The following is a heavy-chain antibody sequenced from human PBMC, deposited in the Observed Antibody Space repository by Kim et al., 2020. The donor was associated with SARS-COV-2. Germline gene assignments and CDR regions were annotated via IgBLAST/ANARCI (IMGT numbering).Heavy chain of an antibody. D-gene: IGHD6-13*01. V-gene: IGHV3-30*03. Sequence: GGSLRLSCAASGFSFSNFAMHWVRQAPGKGLEWVAAMSFDGSNRHYADSVRGRFTVSRDNSENTLYLQMNDLRAEDTALYYCTAGESVTFDVWGHGTQGTVS. CDR2: MSFDGSNR. CDR1: GFSFSNFA. J-gene: IGHJ3*01. CDR3: TAGESVTFDV.